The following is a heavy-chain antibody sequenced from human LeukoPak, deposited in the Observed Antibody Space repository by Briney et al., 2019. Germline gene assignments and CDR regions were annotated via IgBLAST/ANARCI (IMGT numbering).Heavy chain of an antibody. D-gene: IGHD6-19*01. Sequence: GGSLRLSCAASGFTFSDYYMSWIRQAPGKGLEWVSYISSSGSTIYYADSVKGRFTISRDNSKNTLYLQMNSLRAEDTALYYCAKDLLPVAANWWGQGTLVTVSS. CDR2: ISSSGSTI. V-gene: IGHV3-11*01. J-gene: IGHJ4*02. CDR3: AKDLLPVAANW. CDR1: GFTFSDYY.